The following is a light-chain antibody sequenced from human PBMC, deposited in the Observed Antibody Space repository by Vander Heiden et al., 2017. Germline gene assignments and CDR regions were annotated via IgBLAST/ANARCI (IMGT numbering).Light chain of an antibody. CDR2: WAS. CDR1: QGVLYSSNNKND. J-gene: IGKJ1*01. Sequence: DIVMTQSPDSLAVSLGERATINCKSSQGVLYSSNNKNDLAWYQQKPGQPPKLLIYWASTRESGVPDRFSGSGSGTDFTLTISSLQAEDVAVYYCQQYYCAPRSVGQGTKVEIK. V-gene: IGKV4-1*01. CDR3: QQYYCAPRS.